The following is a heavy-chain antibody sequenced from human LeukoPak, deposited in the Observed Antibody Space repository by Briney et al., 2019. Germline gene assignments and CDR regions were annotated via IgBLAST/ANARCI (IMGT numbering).Heavy chain of an antibody. CDR1: GGSISSYH. Sequence: SETLSLTCNVSGGSISSYHWSWIRQPAGKGLEWVGRIYNIGSTNYNPSLKSRVFISVDKSKNLLSLKLISVTAADTAVYFCARDSERQPYYYYYMDVWGRGTTVTVSS. D-gene: IGHD3-10*01. J-gene: IGHJ6*03. CDR2: IYNIGST. V-gene: IGHV4-4*07. CDR3: ARDSERQPYYYYYMDV.